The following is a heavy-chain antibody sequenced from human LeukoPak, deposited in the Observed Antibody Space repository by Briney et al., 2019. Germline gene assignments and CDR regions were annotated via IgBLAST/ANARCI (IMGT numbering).Heavy chain of an antibody. J-gene: IGHJ6*02. CDR2: IYYSGST. CDR3: ARELQLVYYYYGMDV. CDR1: GGSISSSSYY. V-gene: IGHV4-39*02. D-gene: IGHD6-13*01. Sequence: SETLSLTCTVSGGSISSSSYYWGWIRQPPGKGLEWIGSIYYSGSTYYNPSLKSRVTISVDTSKNQFSLKLSSVTAADTAVYYCARELQLVYYYYGMDVWGQGTTVTVSS.